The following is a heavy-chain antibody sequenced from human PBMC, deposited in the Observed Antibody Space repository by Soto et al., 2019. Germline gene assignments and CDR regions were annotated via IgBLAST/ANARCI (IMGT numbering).Heavy chain of an antibody. D-gene: IGHD1-7*01. Sequence: SETLSLTCTVSGGSISSSSYYWGWIRQPPGKGLEWIGSIYYSGSTYYNPSLKSRVTISVDTSKNQFSLKLSSVTAADTAVYYCASTTGTTVEDAFDIWGQGTMVTVSS. J-gene: IGHJ3*02. V-gene: IGHV4-39*01. CDR2: IYYSGST. CDR1: GGSISSSSYY. CDR3: ASTTGTTVEDAFDI.